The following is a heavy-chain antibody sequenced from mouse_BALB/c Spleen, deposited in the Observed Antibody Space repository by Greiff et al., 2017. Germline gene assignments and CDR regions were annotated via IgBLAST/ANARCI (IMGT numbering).Heavy chain of an antibody. CDR2: INPSTGYT. J-gene: IGHJ3*01. V-gene: IGHV1S26*01. CDR3: ARNGPWFAY. Sequence: QVQLKESGPELVKPGASVKMSCKASGYTFTSYWMHWVKQRPGQGLEWIGYINPSTGYTEYNQKFKDKATLTADKSSSTAYMQLSSLTSEDSAVYYCARNGPWFAYWGQGTLVTVSA. CDR1: GYTFTSYW.